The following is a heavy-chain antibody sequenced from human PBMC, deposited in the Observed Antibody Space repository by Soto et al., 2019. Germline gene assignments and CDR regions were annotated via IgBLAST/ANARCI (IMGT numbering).Heavy chain of an antibody. CDR2: IHYSGST. Sequence: SETLSLTCTVSGGYVSSNYWSWIRQPPGKGLEWIGFIHYSGSTNYNPSLKSRVTISVDKSKNQFSLKLSSVTAADTAVYYCARTIGDDYGDHRFDYWGQGTLVTVSS. D-gene: IGHD4-17*01. J-gene: IGHJ4*02. V-gene: IGHV4-59*02. CDR3: ARTIGDDYGDHRFDY. CDR1: GGYVSSNY.